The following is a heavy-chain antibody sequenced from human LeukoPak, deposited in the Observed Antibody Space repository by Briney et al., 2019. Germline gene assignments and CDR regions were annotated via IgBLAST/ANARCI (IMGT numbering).Heavy chain of an antibody. V-gene: IGHV4-39*01. CDR1: GDSINDDDYY. Sequence: SETLSLTCTVSGDSINDDDYYWGWIRQPPGKGLEHIGSVSYGGSTYYSPSLKSRVNIYIDISKNQFSLELRSVTAADTAVYYCASRSYSASFDPWGQGSLVTVSS. CDR3: ASRSYSASFDP. J-gene: IGHJ5*02. D-gene: IGHD2-21*01. CDR2: VSYGGST.